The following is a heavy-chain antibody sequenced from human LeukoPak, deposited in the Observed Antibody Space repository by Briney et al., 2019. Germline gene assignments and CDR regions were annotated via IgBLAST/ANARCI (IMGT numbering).Heavy chain of an antibody. D-gene: IGHD4-17*01. CDR1: GGSFSGYY. V-gene: IGHV4-34*01. CDR2: INHSGST. Sequence: PSETLSLTCAVYGGSFSGYYWSWIRQPPGKGLEWIGEINHSGSTNYNPSLKSRVTISVDTSKNQFSLKLSSVTAADTAVYYCAREGITTVVQNYYYYYGMDVWGQGTTVTVSS. CDR3: AREGITTVVQNYYYYYGMDV. J-gene: IGHJ6*02.